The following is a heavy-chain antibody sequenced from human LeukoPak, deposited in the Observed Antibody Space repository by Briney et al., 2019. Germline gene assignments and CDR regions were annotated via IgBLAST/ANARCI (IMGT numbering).Heavy chain of an antibody. CDR1: GGSFSGHY. CDR3: ARHNGIWFGDTQHDY. J-gene: IGHJ4*02. Sequence: SETLSLTCAVYGGSFSGHYWTWIRQTPGKGLEWIGEIDHSGITNYNPSLQSRVTISVDTSKNQFSLNLSSVTAADTAVYYCARHNGIWFGDTQHDYWGQGTLVTVSS. V-gene: IGHV4-34*01. CDR2: IDHSGIT. D-gene: IGHD3-10*01.